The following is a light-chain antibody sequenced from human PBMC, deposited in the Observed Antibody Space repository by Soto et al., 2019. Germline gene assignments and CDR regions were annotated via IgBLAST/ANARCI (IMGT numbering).Light chain of an antibody. V-gene: IGKV3-11*01. CDR1: QSVSNNY. CDR2: LTS. CDR3: HQRQSWPRT. J-gene: IGKJ1*01. Sequence: IGMKQSPATRSVYPGERATLSCRASQSVSNNYLAWYQHKPGQAPRLLIYLTSNRAAGIPARFSGSGSETDFTLTISDVEPEDFAVYYCHQRQSWPRTFGQGTKVDIK.